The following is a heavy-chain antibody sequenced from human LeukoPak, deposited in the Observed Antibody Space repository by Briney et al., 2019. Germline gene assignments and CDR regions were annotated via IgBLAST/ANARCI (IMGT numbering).Heavy chain of an antibody. V-gene: IGHV1-2*02. CDR2: INPNSGGT. J-gene: IGHJ4*02. CDR3: ARDRRITMVRGPPAGY. Sequence: ASVKVSCKASGYTFTGYYMHWVRQAPGQGLEWMGWINPNSGGTNYAQKFQGRVTMTRDTSISTACMELSRLRSEDTAVYYCARDRRITMVRGPPAGYWGQGTLVTVSS. CDR1: GYTFTGYY. D-gene: IGHD3-10*01.